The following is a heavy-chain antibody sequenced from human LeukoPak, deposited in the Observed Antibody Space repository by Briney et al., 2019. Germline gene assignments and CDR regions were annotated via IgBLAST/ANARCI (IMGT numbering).Heavy chain of an antibody. J-gene: IGHJ3*02. V-gene: IGHV1-2*02. D-gene: IGHD6-19*01. CDR1: GYTFTGYY. Sequence: ASVKVSCKASGYTFTGYYMHWVRQAPGQGLEWMGWINPNSGGTNYAQKFQGRVTMTRDTSISTAYMELSRLRSDDTAVYYCARDRSSGWYFDAFDIWGQGTMVTVSP. CDR2: INPNSGGT. CDR3: ARDRSSGWYFDAFDI.